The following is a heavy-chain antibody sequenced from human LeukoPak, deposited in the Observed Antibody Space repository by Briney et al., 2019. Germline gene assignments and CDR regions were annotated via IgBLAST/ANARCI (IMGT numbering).Heavy chain of an antibody. CDR2: IYYNGNT. Sequence: SETLSLTCSVSGGSITNYYWSWIRQSPGKGLEWIGFIYYNGNTNYNPSLKSRVTLSVDTSKNQFSLKLSSVTAADTAVYYCARSGRGAAGTRYISDYWGQGTLVTVSS. V-gene: IGHV4-59*01. CDR1: GGSITNYY. J-gene: IGHJ4*02. CDR3: ARSGRGAAGTRYISDY. D-gene: IGHD6-13*01.